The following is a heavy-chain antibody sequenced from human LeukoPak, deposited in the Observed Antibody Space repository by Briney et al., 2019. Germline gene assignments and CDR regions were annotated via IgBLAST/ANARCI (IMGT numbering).Heavy chain of an antibody. CDR2: IDPRYSDA. J-gene: IGHJ5*02. V-gene: IGHV5-51*01. Sequence: GESLKISCKISGYPFTNNWIGWGRQVPGKGLEWMGLIDPRYSDAKYSPSFQGQVPLSLDASISTAYLQLTGLRASDTAIYYCVRFALTSSLDHWGQGTLVTVSS. D-gene: IGHD6-13*01. CDR3: VRFALTSSLDH. CDR1: GYPFTNNW.